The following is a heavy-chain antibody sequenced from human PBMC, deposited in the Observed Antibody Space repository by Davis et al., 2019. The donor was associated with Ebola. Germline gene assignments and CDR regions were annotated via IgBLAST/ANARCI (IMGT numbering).Heavy chain of an antibody. CDR2: IAYDGRYE. J-gene: IGHJ4*02. CDR1: GITFSSYA. CDR3: VRDYNDGIGRFDY. D-gene: IGHD3-16*01. Sequence: GGSLRLSCAASGITFSSYAMHWVRQAPGKGLEWVTDIAYDGRYESYAESVKGRFTISRDNSKSTLYLQMNSLRLEDTAVYYCVRDYNDGIGRFDYWGQGTLVTVS. V-gene: IGHV3-30*04.